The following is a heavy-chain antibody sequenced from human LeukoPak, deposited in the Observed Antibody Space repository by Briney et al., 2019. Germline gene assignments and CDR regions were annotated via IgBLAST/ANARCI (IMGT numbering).Heavy chain of an antibody. J-gene: IGHJ5*02. CDR1: GGSISSYY. CDR2: ISYSGRT. V-gene: IGHV4-59*01. CDR3: ARLGSNNWFDP. Sequence: SETLSLTCTVSGGSISSYYCSWIRQPPGKGLEWIGYISYSGRTNYNPSLKSRVTVSVDTSKNQFSLRLSSVTAADTAVYYCARLGSNNWFDPWGQGTLVTVSS.